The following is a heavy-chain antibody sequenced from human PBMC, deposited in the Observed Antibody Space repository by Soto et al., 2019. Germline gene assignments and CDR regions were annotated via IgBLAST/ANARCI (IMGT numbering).Heavy chain of an antibody. CDR3: ARAYDDGDYPKRRGGMDV. V-gene: IGHV3-21*01. D-gene: IGHD4-17*01. J-gene: IGHJ6*02. Sequence: EVQLVESGGGLVKPGGSLRLSCAASGFTFSSYSMNWVRHAPGTGLEWVSSISSSSSYIYYADSVNGRFTISSDNAKNSLYLQMNSLRAEDPAVYYCARAYDDGDYPKRRGGMDVWGQGTTVTVSS. CDR1: GFTFSSYS. CDR2: ISSSSSYI.